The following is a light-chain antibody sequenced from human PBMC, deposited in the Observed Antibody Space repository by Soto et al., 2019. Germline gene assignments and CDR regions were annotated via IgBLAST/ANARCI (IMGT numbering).Light chain of an antibody. CDR1: QSVGSN. Sequence: EIVMTQSPATLSVSPGERARLSCRASQSVGSNLAWYQQKPGQTPRLLIYGASTRATGIPARFSGSGSGTEFTLTISSLQSEDFALYYCQQHNDWPTLGQGTKVDIK. CDR3: QQHNDWPT. CDR2: GAS. J-gene: IGKJ1*01. V-gene: IGKV3-15*01.